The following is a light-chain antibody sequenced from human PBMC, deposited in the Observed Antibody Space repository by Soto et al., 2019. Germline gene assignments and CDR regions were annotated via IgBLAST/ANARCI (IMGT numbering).Light chain of an antibody. CDR2: GAS. J-gene: IGKJ2*01. CDR1: QSVSSRY. V-gene: IGKV3-20*01. CDR3: QQYVSSPPYT. Sequence: EIVLTQSPGTLSLSPGERATLSCRASQSVSSRYLAWYQQKPGQTPRLLIYGASIRATGIPDRFSGSGSGSDFTLTISRLEPEDFAVYYCQQYVSSPPYTFGQGTKVDIK.